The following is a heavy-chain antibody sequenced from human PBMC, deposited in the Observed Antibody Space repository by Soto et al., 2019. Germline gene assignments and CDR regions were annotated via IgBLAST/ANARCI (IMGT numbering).Heavy chain of an antibody. CDR1: GGTFSSYA. CDR3: AXXRVCVGDCLRYGYYYSVMAV. V-gene: IGHV1-69*13. CDR2: IIPIFGTA. J-gene: IGHJ6*04. Sequence: SVKVSCKASGGTFSSYAISWVRQAPGQGLEWMGGIIPIFGTANYAQKFQGRVTITADESTSTAYMELSSLRSEDTAVYYCAXXRVCVGDCLRYGYYYSVMAVWGKGPTVPASS. D-gene: IGHD2-21*01.